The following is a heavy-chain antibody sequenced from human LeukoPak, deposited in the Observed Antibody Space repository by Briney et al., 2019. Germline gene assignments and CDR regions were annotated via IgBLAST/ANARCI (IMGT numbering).Heavy chain of an antibody. Sequence: GGSLRLSCAASGFTFSSYSMNWVRQAPGKGLEWVSSISGSSSYIYYADSVKGRFTISRDNAKNSLYLQMNSLRAEDTAVYYCARVRWIQLWAPIDYWGQGTLVTVSS. V-gene: IGHV3-21*01. D-gene: IGHD5-18*01. CDR1: GFTFSSYS. CDR3: ARVRWIQLWAPIDY. J-gene: IGHJ4*02. CDR2: ISGSSSYI.